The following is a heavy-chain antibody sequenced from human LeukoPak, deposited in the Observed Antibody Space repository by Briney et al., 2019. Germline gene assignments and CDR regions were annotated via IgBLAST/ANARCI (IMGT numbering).Heavy chain of an antibody. CDR2: IYPGDSDI. Sequence: GESLQISCLGSGSTFTSYWIGWVRQVPGKGLEWMGIIYPGDSDIRYSPSFQGQVTISADKSINTSYLAWSSLKASDTAMYYCARRYSGYEYFEYWGQGTLVTVSS. V-gene: IGHV5-51*01. D-gene: IGHD5-12*01. J-gene: IGHJ4*02. CDR1: GSTFTSYW. CDR3: ARRYSGYEYFEY.